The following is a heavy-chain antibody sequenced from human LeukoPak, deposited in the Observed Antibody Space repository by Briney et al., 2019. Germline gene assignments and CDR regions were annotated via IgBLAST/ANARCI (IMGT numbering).Heavy chain of an antibody. J-gene: IGHJ4*02. CDR1: GGSISSSNYY. Sequence: SETLSLTCTVSGGSISSSNYYWGWIRQPPGKGLEWIGSIYYSGSTYYNPSLKSRVTISVDTSKNQFSLKLSSVTAADTAVYYCARQGSSSGWYGPGYFDYWGQGTLVTVSS. V-gene: IGHV4-39*01. CDR3: ARQGSSSGWYGPGYFDY. CDR2: IYYSGST. D-gene: IGHD6-19*01.